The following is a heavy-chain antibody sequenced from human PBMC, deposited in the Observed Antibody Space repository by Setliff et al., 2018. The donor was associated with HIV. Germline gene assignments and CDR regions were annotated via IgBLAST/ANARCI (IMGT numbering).Heavy chain of an antibody. CDR2: ISPDNANT. V-gene: IGHV1-2*02. Sequence: ASVKVSCKSSGYTFTDYFMHWVRQAPGQGLEWMGWISPDNANTRISQRFRGSVTMTRDRSINTAYMEFSGLTSDDTAVYYCARQLSNSFDYWGQGTLVTVPQ. CDR3: ARQLSNSFDY. D-gene: IGHD1-1*01. J-gene: IGHJ4*02. CDR1: GYTFTDYF.